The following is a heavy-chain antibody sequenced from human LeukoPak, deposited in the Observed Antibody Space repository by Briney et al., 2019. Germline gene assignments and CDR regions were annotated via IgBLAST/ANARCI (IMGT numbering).Heavy chain of an antibody. D-gene: IGHD3-10*01. CDR1: GFTDSSNY. J-gene: IGHJ4*02. Sequence: GGSLRLSCSASGFTDSSNYMSWVRQAPGKGLVWVSRINHDDNVTNYADSVKGRFTISRDNAKNILYLQMSSLRAEDTAVYYCAGSGGSMFDYWGQGTLVTVSS. V-gene: IGHV3-74*01. CDR3: AGSGGSMFDY. CDR2: INHDDNVT.